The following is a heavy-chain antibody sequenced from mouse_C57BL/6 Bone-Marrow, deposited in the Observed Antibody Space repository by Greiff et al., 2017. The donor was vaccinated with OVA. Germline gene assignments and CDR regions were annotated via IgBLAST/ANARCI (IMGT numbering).Heavy chain of an antibody. J-gene: IGHJ4*01. Sequence: EVMLVESGGDLVKPGGSLKLSCAASGFTFSSYGMSWVRQTPDKRLEWVATISSGGSYTYYPDSVQGRFTISRDNAKNTLYLQMSSLKSEDTAMYDCERNVYDDAVDYGGQGTSVTVSS. CDR2: ISSGGSYT. CDR1: GFTFSSYG. V-gene: IGHV5-6*01. CDR3: ERNVYDDAVDY. D-gene: IGHD2-2*01.